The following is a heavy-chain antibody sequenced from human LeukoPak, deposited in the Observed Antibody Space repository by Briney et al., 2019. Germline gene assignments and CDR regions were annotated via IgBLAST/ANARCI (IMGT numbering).Heavy chain of an antibody. CDR3: ASGGREDVVVVVAYFDY. CDR2: INPNTGAT. D-gene: IGHD2-15*01. CDR1: GYTFTGYY. V-gene: IGHV1-2*02. J-gene: IGHJ4*02. Sequence: ASVKVSCKASGYTFTGYYIHWVRQAPGQGLEWMGWINPNTGATNCARKFQGRVTMTRGTSISTAYMEVTRPRSDDTAVYYCASGGREDVVVVVAYFDYWGQGTLVTVSS.